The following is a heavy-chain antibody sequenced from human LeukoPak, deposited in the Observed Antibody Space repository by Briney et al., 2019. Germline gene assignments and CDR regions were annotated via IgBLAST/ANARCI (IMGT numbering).Heavy chain of an antibody. D-gene: IGHD4-11*01. CDR2: INPSGGGT. CDR3: ARGPSDYTWAWFDY. Sequence: ASVKVSCKASGYTFINYYIHWVRQAPGQGFEWVGLINPSGGGTSYAQKFQGRVSMTRDTSTDTVYMELSSLRSEDTAVYYCARGPSDYTWAWFDYWGQGTLVTVSS. CDR1: GYTFINYY. V-gene: IGHV1-46*01. J-gene: IGHJ4*02.